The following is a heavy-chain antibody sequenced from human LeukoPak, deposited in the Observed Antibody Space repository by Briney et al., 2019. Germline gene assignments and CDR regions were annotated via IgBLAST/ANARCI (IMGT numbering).Heavy chain of an antibody. D-gene: IGHD3-3*01. CDR3: ARVWYDFWSGYENYFDY. V-gene: IGHV1-8*03. CDR2: MNPNSGNT. J-gene: IGHJ4*02. CDR1: GYTLPSHD. Sequence: ASVKVSCKASGYTLPSHDINWVRQATGQGLEWMGWMNPNSGNTGYAQKFQGRVTINKNTSISTAYMELSSLRSEDTAVYYCARVWYDFWSGYENYFDYWGQGTLVTVSS.